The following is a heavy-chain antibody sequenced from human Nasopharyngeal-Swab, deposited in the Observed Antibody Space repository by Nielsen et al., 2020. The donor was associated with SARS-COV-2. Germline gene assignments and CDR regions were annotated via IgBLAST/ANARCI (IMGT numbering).Heavy chain of an antibody. J-gene: IGHJ6*02. V-gene: IGHV1-8*01. CDR1: GYTFTSYD. CDR2: MIPNSGNT. D-gene: IGHD6-13*01. Sequence: ASVKVSCKASGYTFTSYDINWVRQATGQGLEWMGWMIPNSGNTGYAQKFQGRVTMTRNNSISTAYMELSILRSEDTAVYYCARDSSSSWPIGYYYYYGMDVWGQGTTVTVSS. CDR3: ARDSSSSWPIGYYYYYGMDV.